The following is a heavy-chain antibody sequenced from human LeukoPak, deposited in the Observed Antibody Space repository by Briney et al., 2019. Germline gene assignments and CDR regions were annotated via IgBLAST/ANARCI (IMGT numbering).Heavy chain of an antibody. Sequence: PSETLSLTCTVSGGSISSYYWSWIRQPAGKGLEWIGRIYTSGSTNYNPSLKSRVTMSVDTSKNQFSLKLSSVTAADTAVYYCARDPLYCSGGSCYSTWFDPWGQGILVTVSS. CDR2: IYTSGST. CDR3: ARDPLYCSGGSCYSTWFDP. CDR1: GGSISSYY. J-gene: IGHJ5*02. V-gene: IGHV4-4*07. D-gene: IGHD2-15*01.